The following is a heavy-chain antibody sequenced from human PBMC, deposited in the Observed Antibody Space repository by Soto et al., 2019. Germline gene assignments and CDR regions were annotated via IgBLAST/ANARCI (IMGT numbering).Heavy chain of an antibody. CDR3: ARGGVLQNPGSDY. CDR2: ISYHGVNK. J-gene: IGHJ4*02. V-gene: IGHV3-30*03. CDR1: GFSFSSHA. D-gene: IGHD3-10*01. Sequence: QVQLVESGGGVVQPGTSLRLSCAASGFSFSSHAMHWVRQAPGKGLAWVAVISYHGVNKYYGDAVRGRFTIARDNSKNTVYLQLDRLGTDDTGVYHCARGGVLQNPGSDYWGQGILVTVSS.